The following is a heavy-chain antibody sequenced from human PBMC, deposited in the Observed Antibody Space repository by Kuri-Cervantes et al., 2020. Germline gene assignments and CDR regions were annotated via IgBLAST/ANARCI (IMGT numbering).Heavy chain of an antibody. CDR2: ISYDGSNK. CDR3: ARRYCSESCTYYYYMDV. V-gene: IGHV3-30*07. D-gene: IGHD2-15*01. CDR1: GFTFSSYA. J-gene: IGHJ6*03. Sequence: GESLKISCAASGFTFSSYAMHWVRQAPGKGLEWVAVISYDGSNKYYADSVKGRFTISRDNSKNTLYLQMNSLRGEDTAVYYCARRYCSESCTYYYYMDVWGKGTTVTVSS.